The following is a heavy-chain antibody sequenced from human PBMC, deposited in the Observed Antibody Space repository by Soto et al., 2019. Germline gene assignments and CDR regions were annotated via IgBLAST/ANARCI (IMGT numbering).Heavy chain of an antibody. CDR1: GDSVSSNSAA. D-gene: IGHD6-6*01. J-gene: IGHJ3*02. Sequence: QTLSLTCAVSGDSVSSNSAAWNWIRQSPSRGLEWLGRTYYRSKWYNDYAVSVKSRITINPDTSKNQFSLQLNSVTPEDTAVYYCASEFYIAARPYPNAFDIWGQGTMVTVSS. CDR2: TYYRSKWYN. V-gene: IGHV6-1*01. CDR3: ASEFYIAARPYPNAFDI.